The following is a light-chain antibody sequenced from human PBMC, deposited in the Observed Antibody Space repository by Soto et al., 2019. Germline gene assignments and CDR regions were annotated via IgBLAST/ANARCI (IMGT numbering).Light chain of an antibody. Sequence: QSALTQPASVSGSPGQSITISCAGTSSDVGGYNYVSWYQRHPGKAPKLMIYDVSNRPSGVSNRFSGSKSGSTASLTISGLQAEDEADYWCSSYTSSSTLVVFGGGTQLTVL. J-gene: IGLJ2*01. CDR3: SSYTSSSTLVV. CDR1: SSDVGGYNY. V-gene: IGLV2-14*03. CDR2: DVS.